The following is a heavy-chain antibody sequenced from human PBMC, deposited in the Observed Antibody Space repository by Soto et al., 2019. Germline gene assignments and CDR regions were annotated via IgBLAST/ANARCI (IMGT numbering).Heavy chain of an antibody. CDR3: AREGEGGGNFDL. CDR1: GGSNSSGDYY. Sequence: QVQLQESGPGLVKPSQTLSLTCTVSGGSNSSGDYYWSWIRQPPGKGLEWIGYIYYSGSTYYNPSLKSRVTISVDTSKNHFSLKLSSVTAADTAVYYCAREGEGGGNFDLWGRGTLVTVSS. V-gene: IGHV4-30-4*01. CDR2: IYYSGST. J-gene: IGHJ2*01. D-gene: IGHD2-15*01.